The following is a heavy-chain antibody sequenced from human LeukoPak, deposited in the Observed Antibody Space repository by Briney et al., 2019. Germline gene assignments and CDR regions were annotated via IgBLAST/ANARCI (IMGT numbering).Heavy chain of an antibody. V-gene: IGHV4-61*03. J-gene: IGHJ4*02. Sequence: PSETLSLTCTVSGGSISSSSYYWGWVRQPPGKGLEWIGYIYYSGSTNTNPSLKSRVTISVDTSKNHFSLKLSSVTAADTAVYYCARVAYCGGDCYPFDQWGQGTLVTVSS. CDR1: GGSISSSSYY. CDR2: IYYSGST. D-gene: IGHD2-21*02. CDR3: ARVAYCGGDCYPFDQ.